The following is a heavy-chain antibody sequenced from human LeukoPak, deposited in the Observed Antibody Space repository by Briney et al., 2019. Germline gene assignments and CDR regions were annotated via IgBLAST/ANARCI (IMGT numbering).Heavy chain of an antibody. V-gene: IGHV4-34*01. J-gene: IGHJ2*01. CDR2: INHSRST. CDR1: GGSFSGFY. CDR3: ARVPKYFDL. Sequence: SETLSLTCAVYGGSFSGFYWTWIRQPPGKGLEWIGQINHSRSTHYNPSLKSRVTISVDTSKNQFSLKLSSVTAADMAVYYCARVPKYFDLWGRGTLVTVSS.